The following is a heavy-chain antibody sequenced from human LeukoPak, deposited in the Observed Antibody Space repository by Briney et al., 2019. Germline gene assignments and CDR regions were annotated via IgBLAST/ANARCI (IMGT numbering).Heavy chain of an antibody. J-gene: IGHJ6*03. V-gene: IGHV3-7*01. CDR2: IKQDGSEK. CDR1: GFTFSSYW. CDR3: ARLNAYYYYYYMDV. Sequence: PGRSLRLSCAASGFTFSSYWMSWVRQAPGKGLEWVANIKQDGSEKYYVDSVKGRFTISRDNAKDSLYLQMNSLRAEDTAVYYCARLNAYYYYYYMDVWGKGTTVTVSS.